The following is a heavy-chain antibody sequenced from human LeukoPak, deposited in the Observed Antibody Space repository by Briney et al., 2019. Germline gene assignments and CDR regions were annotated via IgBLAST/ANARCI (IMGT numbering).Heavy chain of an antibody. V-gene: IGHV3-7*01. J-gene: IGHJ6*03. CDR2: IKQDGSEK. CDR3: ARFVSSGWYNYYYYYMDV. Sequence: RSGGSLRLSCAASGFTFSSYWMSWVRQAPGKGLEWVANIKQDGSEKYYVDSVKGRFTISRDNAKNSLYLQMNSLRAEDTAVYYCARFVSSGWYNYYYYYMDVWGKGTTVTVSS. D-gene: IGHD6-19*01. CDR1: GFTFSSYW.